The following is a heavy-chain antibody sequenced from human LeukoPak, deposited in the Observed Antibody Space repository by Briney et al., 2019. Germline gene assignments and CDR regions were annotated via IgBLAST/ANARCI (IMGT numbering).Heavy chain of an antibody. CDR2: INAGNGNT. D-gene: IGHD2-2*01. V-gene: IGHV1-3*01. Sequence: ASVKVSCTASGYTFTSYAMHWVRQAPGQRLEWMGWINAGNGNTKYSQKFQGRVTITRDTSASTAYMELSSLRSEDTAVYYCARDRLYCSSTSCYSGREAFDIWGQGTMVTVSS. CDR3: ARDRLYCSSTSCYSGREAFDI. J-gene: IGHJ3*02. CDR1: GYTFTSYA.